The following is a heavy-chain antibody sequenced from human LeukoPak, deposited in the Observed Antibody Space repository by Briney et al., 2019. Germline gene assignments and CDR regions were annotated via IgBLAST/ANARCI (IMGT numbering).Heavy chain of an antibody. CDR2: INTNTGNP. CDR1: GYTFTTYP. Sequence: ASVKVSCKASGYTFTTYPMNWVRQAPVQGLESMGWINTNTGNPTYAQGFTGRFVFSLDTSVSTAYLQISSLKADDTAVYYCARDPYTSSSWYRGRANNWFDPWGQGTLVTVSS. J-gene: IGHJ5*02. V-gene: IGHV7-4-1*02. D-gene: IGHD6-13*01. CDR3: ARDPYTSSSWYRGRANNWFDP.